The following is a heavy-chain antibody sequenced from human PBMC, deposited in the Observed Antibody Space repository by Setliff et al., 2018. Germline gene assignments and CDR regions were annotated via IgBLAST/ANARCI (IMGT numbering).Heavy chain of an antibody. J-gene: IGHJ4*02. CDR3: ARGRNIAARLLDS. Sequence: SETLSLTCAAYGGTFSDYYWTWIRQPPGKGLEWVGEINHRGSTTYNPSLKSRVTISVDTSKDQFSLKVISMTAADTAVYYCARGRNIAARLLDSWGQGTLVTVS. D-gene: IGHD6-6*01. V-gene: IGHV4-34*01. CDR2: INHRGST. CDR1: GGTFSDYY.